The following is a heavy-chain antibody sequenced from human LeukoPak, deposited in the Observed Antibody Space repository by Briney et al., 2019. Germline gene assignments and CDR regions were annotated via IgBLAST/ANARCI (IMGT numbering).Heavy chain of an antibody. CDR1: GGSFSGYY. CDR3: ARAPYYYDRDDAFDI. V-gene: IGHV4-34*01. J-gene: IGHJ3*02. CDR2: INHSGST. Sequence: SETLSLTCAVYGGSFSGYYWSWIRQPPGKGLEWIGEINHSGSTNYNPSLKSRVTISVDTSKNQFSLKLSSVTAADTAVYYCARAPYYYDRDDAFDIWGLGTMVTVSS. D-gene: IGHD3-22*01.